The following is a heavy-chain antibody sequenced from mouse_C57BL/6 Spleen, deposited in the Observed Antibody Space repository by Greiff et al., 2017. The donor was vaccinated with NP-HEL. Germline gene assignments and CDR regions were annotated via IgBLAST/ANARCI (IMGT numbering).Heavy chain of an antibody. V-gene: IGHV1-80*01. CDR2: IYPGDGDP. D-gene: IGHD2-4*01. CDR3: ARWVGYYDYDGGY. Sequence: QVQLKESGAELVKPGASVKISCKASGYAFSSYWMNWVKQRPGKGLEWIGQIYPGDGDPNYNGKFKGKATLTADKSSSTAYMQLSSLTSEDSAVYFCARWVGYYDYDGGYWGQGTTLTVSS. J-gene: IGHJ2*01. CDR1: GYAFSSYW.